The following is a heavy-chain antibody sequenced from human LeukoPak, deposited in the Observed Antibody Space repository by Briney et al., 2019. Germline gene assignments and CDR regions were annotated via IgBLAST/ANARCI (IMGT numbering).Heavy chain of an antibody. J-gene: IGHJ4*02. V-gene: IGHV1-69*04. D-gene: IGHD6-13*01. CDR3: ARDPSRRYSSSTMGY. CDR2: IIPILGIA. Sequence: SVKVSCKASGYTFTSYGISWVRQAPGQGLEWMGRIIPILGIANYAQKFQGRVTITADKSTSTAYMELSSLRSEDTAVYYCARDPSRRYSSSTMGYWGQGTLVTVSS. CDR1: GYTFTSYG.